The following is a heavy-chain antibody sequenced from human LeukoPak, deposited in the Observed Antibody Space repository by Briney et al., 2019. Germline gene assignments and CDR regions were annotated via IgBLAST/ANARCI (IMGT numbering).Heavy chain of an antibody. CDR1: GASMSTHY. CDR3: ATIRRGSIYGYFDF. J-gene: IGHJ4*02. D-gene: IGHD5-18*01. Sequence: SETLSLTCTVSGASMSTHYWSWLRQPPGKGLEWIGYLLDSWRTKDNPSLQSRVTLSADTSRNQFSLRLTSVTAADTAVYYCATIRRGSIYGYFDFWGQGILVTVSS. CDR2: LLDSWRT. V-gene: IGHV4-59*11.